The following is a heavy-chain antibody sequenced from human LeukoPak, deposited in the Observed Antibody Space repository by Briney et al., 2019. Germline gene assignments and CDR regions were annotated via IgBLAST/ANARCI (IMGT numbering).Heavy chain of an antibody. CDR1: GYTFTGYY. V-gene: IGHV1-2*02. CDR2: TNPNSGGT. Sequence: ASVKVSCKASGYTFTGYYMHWVRQAPGQGLEWMGWTNPNSGGTNYAQKFQGRVAMTRDTSISTAYMDLSRLRSDDTAVYYCARVGIAAAIADYWGQGTVVTVSS. CDR3: ARVGIAAAIADY. D-gene: IGHD6-13*01. J-gene: IGHJ4*02.